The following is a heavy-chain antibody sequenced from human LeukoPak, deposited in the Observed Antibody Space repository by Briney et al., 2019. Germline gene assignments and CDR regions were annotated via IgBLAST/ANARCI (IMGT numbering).Heavy chain of an antibody. D-gene: IGHD4-17*01. J-gene: IGHJ4*02. CDR3: ARSNNDGDYLGVGFDY. CDR2: INTNTGNP. Sequence: ASVKVSCKTSGYTFTTYAINWVRQAPGQGLEWMGLINTNTGNPTYAQGFTGRFVFSLDTSVSTTYLQISSLKAEDTAIYYCARSNNDGDYLGVGFDYWGQGALVTVSS. CDR1: GYTFTTYA. V-gene: IGHV7-4-1*02.